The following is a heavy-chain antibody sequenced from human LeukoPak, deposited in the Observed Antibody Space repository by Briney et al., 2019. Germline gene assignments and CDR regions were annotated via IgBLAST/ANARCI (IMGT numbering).Heavy chain of an antibody. Sequence: GGSLRLSCTASTFFINSYTMTWVRQAPGKGLEWVSAISGSDGSTYYADSVKGRFTISRDNSNNALYLLMNSLRAEDTAVYYCAKRKGQLGPYFDYWGQGTLVTVSS. J-gene: IGHJ4*02. CDR2: ISGSDGST. D-gene: IGHD6-6*01. CDR1: TFFINSYT. V-gene: IGHV3-23*01. CDR3: AKRKGQLGPYFDY.